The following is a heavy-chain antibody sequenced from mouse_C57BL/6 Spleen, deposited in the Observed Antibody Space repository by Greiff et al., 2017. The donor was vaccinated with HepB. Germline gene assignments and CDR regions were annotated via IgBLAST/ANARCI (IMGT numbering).Heavy chain of an antibody. V-gene: IGHV1-61*01. Sequence: VKLQQPGAELVRPGSSVKLSCKASGYTFTSYWMDWVKQRPGQGLEWIGHIYPSDSETHYNQKFKDKATLTVDKSSSTAYMQLSSLTSEDSAVYYCARGTTVVAGGFDYWGQGTTLTVSS. CDR3: ARGTTVVAGGFDY. D-gene: IGHD1-1*01. CDR2: IYPSDSET. J-gene: IGHJ2*01. CDR1: GYTFTSYW.